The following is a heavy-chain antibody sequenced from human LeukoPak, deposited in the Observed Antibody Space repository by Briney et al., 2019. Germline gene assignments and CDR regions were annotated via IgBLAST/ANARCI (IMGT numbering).Heavy chain of an antibody. CDR3: ARDYGGGMATKSFDAFDI. J-gene: IGHJ3*02. CDR2: NNPSGGST. D-gene: IGHD5-24*01. V-gene: IGHV1-46*01. CDR1: GYTFTSYY. Sequence: ASVKVSCKASGYTFTSYYMHWVRQAPGQGLEWMGINNPSGGSTSYAQKFQGRVTMTRDTSTSTVYMELSSLRSEDTAVYYCARDYGGGMATKSFDAFDIWGQGTMVTVSS.